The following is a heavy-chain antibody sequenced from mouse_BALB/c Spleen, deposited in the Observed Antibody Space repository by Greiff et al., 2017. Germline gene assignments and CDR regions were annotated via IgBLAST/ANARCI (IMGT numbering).Heavy chain of an antibody. J-gene: IGHJ3*01. Sequence: VQLQQSGPQLVRPGASVKISCKASGYSFTSYWMHWVKQRPGQGLEWIGMIDPSDSETRLNQKFKDKATLTVDKSSSTAYMQLSSPTSEDSAVYYCARGGGSSPWFAYWGQGTLVTVSA. CDR3: ARGGGSSPWFAY. CDR1: GYSFTSYW. D-gene: IGHD1-1*01. V-gene: IGHV1S126*01. CDR2: IDPSDSET.